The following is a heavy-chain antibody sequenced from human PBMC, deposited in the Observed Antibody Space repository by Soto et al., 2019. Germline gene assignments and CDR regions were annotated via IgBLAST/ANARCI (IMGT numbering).Heavy chain of an antibody. CDR2: ISAYNGNT. V-gene: IGHV1-18*01. D-gene: IGHD6-6*01. J-gene: IGHJ6*02. CDR1: GYTFTSYG. CDR3: ARVIAARPNALDYYYGMDV. Sequence: ASVKVSCKASGYTFTSYGISWVRQAPGQGLEWMGWISAYNGNTNYAQKLQGRVTMTTDTSTSTAYMELRSLRSDDTAVYYCARVIAARPNALDYYYGMDVWGQGTTVTVSS.